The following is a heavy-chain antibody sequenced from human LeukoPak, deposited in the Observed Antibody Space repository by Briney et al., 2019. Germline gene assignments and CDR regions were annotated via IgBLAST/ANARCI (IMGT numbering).Heavy chain of an antibody. D-gene: IGHD5-24*01. CDR2: INAGNGKT. Sequence: ASVKVSCKASGYTFTSYAVLWVRQAPGQRLEWMGWINAGNGKTKYSQKFQGRVTITRDTSASTAYVELSSLRSEDTAVYYCARSLREMATYYYAMDVWGQGTTVTVSS. V-gene: IGHV1-3*01. J-gene: IGHJ6*02. CDR1: GYTFTSYA. CDR3: ARSLREMATYYYAMDV.